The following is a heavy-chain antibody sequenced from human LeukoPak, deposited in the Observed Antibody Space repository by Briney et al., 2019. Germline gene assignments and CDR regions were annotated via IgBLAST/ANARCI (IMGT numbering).Heavy chain of an antibody. Sequence: GGSLRLSCAASGFTFSNYYMSWIRQAPGKGLEWVSDISSSGSTIYYADSVKGRFTISRDNAKNSLYLQMNSLRAEDSAVYYCARDSGLYYDSGSYYSKSQLFGYWGQGTLVTVSS. J-gene: IGHJ4*02. CDR3: ARDSGLYYDSGSYYSKSQLFGY. V-gene: IGHV3-11*01. CDR2: ISSSGSTI. CDR1: GFTFSNYY. D-gene: IGHD3-22*01.